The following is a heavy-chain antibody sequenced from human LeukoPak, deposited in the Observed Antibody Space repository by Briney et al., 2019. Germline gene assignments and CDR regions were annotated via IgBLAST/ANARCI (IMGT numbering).Heavy chain of an antibody. J-gene: IGHJ4*02. CDR1: GYAFTTYY. Sequence: GASVKVSCKASGYAFTTYYIHWVRQAPGQRLGWMGVINPLGGSTTYAQNFQGRVTMTRDTSTSTVYMELSSLRSEDTAVYYCARVHDFWSGHFDSWGQGTLVTVSS. V-gene: IGHV1-46*01. CDR2: INPLGGST. CDR3: ARVHDFWSGHFDS. D-gene: IGHD3-3*01.